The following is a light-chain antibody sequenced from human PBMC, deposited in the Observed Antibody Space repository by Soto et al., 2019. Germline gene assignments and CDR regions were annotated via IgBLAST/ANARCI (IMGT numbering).Light chain of an antibody. CDR2: EVS. J-gene: IGLJ1*01. V-gene: IGLV2-14*01. CDR3: TSYTRDTALV. CDR1: SSDVGTYNY. Sequence: QSVLTQPASVSGSPGQSITISCTGTSSDVGTYNYVSWYQHHPGKAPKIIIYEVSNRPSGVSNRFSGSKSGSTASLTISGLQAEDEDDYHCTSYTRDTALVFGTGTKVTVL.